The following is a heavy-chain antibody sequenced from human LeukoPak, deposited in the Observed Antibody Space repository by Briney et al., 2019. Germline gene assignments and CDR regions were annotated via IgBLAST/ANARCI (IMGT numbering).Heavy chain of an antibody. J-gene: IGHJ4*02. V-gene: IGHV4-30-4*01. CDR3: AYGTDSSGYPLDC. CDR2: IYYSGST. Sequence: SQTLSLTCTVSGGSISSGDYYWSWIRQPPGKGLEWIGYIYYSGSTYYNPSLKSRVTISVVTSKNQFSLKLSSVTAADTAVYYCAYGTDSSGYPLDCWGQGTLVTVSS. CDR1: GGSISSGDYY. D-gene: IGHD3-22*01.